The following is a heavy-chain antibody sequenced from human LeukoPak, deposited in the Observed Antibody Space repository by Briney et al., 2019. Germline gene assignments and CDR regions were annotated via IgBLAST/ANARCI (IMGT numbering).Heavy chain of an antibody. CDR3: AKGRGGYYFDY. CDR1: GFTFNTYS. D-gene: IGHD5-24*01. J-gene: IGHJ4*02. V-gene: IGHV3-23*01. CDR2: ISGSGGST. Sequence: GGSLRLSCAASGFTFNTYSMSWVRQAPGKGLEWVSAISGSGGSTYYADSVKGRFTISRGNSKNTLYLQMNSLRAEDTAVYYCAKGRGGYYFDYWGQGTLVTVSS.